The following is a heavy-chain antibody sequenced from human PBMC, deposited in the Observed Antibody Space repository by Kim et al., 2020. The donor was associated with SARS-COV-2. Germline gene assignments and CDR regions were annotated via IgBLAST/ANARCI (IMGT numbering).Heavy chain of an antibody. V-gene: IGHV3-66*01. J-gene: IGHJ4*02. Sequence: GGSLRLSCAASGFTVSSNYMSWVRQAPGKGLEWVSVIYSGGSTYYADSVKGRFTISRDNSKNTLYLQMNSLRAEDTAVYYCARGPNIAAWGFDYWGQGTLVTVSS. CDR3: ARGPNIAAWGFDY. CDR2: IYSGGST. D-gene: IGHD6-6*01. CDR1: GFTVSSNY.